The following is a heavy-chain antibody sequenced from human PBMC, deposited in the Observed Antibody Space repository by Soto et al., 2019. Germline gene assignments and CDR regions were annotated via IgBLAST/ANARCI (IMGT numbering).Heavy chain of an antibody. V-gene: IGHV1-3*01. D-gene: IGHD5-12*01. Sequence: GASVKVSCKASGYMFTKSAMHWVRQAPGQRLEWMGWISGDSGNTKYSPKLQDRVTINRDTSASTAYMELSSLRSDDTSLYYCARDGFASFINNFDYWGQVTLVTVSS. J-gene: IGHJ4*01. CDR3: ARDGFASFINNFDY. CDR2: ISGDSGNT. CDR1: GYMFTKSA.